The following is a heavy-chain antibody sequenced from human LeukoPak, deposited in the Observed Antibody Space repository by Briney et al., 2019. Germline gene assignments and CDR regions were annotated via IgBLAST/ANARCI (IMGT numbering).Heavy chain of an antibody. J-gene: IGHJ4*02. CDR1: GGSISSSSYY. CDR2: IYYSGST. Sequence: PSETLSLTCTVSGGSISSSSYYWGWIRQPPGKGLEWIGSIYYSGSTYYNPSLKSRVTISVDTSKNQFSLKLSSVTAADTAVYYCAREFYGSGSTYFDYWGQGTLVTVSS. V-gene: IGHV4-39*07. D-gene: IGHD3-10*01. CDR3: AREFYGSGSTYFDY.